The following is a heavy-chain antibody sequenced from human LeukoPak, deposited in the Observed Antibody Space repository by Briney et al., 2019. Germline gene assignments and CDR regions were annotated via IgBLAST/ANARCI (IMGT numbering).Heavy chain of an antibody. Sequence: GSLRLSCAASGFTFDDYAMHWVRQAPGKGLEWVSLISWDGGSTYYADSVKGRFTISRDNSKNSLYLQMNSLRAEDTALYYCAKDTAWRAEYYYMDVWGKGTTVTVSS. CDR3: AKDTAWRAEYYYMDV. CDR2: ISWDGGST. D-gene: IGHD1-14*01. J-gene: IGHJ6*03. CDR1: GFTFDDYA. V-gene: IGHV3-43D*03.